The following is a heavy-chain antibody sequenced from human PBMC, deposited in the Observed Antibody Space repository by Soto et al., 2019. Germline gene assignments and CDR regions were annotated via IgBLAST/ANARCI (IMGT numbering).Heavy chain of an antibody. Sequence: GSLRLSCAVSGFTISDYGVTWVRQPPGKGLYWVSGFSGSRGKTFYADSVRGRFTISREYSTNTVYLQMDSLGAEDTAVYYCVRWNGSGDSWGQGTLVTVSS. V-gene: IGHV3-23*01. CDR2: FSGSRGKT. CDR3: VRWNGSGDS. D-gene: IGHD1-1*01. J-gene: IGHJ4*02. CDR1: GFTISDYG.